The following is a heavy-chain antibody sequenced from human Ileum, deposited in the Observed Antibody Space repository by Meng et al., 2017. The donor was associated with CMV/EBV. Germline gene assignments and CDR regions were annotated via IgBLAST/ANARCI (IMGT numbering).Heavy chain of an antibody. V-gene: IGHV4-39*01. CDR3: ARLDWELPDY. CDR2: IDYSGSS. CDR1: GGSISGSLYY. J-gene: IGHJ4*02. Sequence: TSTVSGGSISGSLYYWGWIRQPPGEGLEWIASIDYSGSSYYNSSLRRRVTISVDTSKNQFSLKLTSVTVADMAVYYCARLDWELPDYWGQGTLVTVSS. D-gene: IGHD3-9*01.